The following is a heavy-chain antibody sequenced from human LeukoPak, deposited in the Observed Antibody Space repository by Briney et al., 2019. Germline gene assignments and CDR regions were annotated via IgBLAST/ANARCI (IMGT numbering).Heavy chain of an antibody. CDR3: AKFTSGWINYYYYYMDV. CDR1: GFTFSSYA. Sequence: PGGSLRLSCAASGFTFSSYAMSWVRQAPGKGLEWVSAINGGGGSTYYADSVKGRLTISRDNSKNTLYLQMNSLRAEDTAVYYCAKFTSGWINYYYYYMDVWGKGTTVTVSS. V-gene: IGHV3-23*01. CDR2: INGGGGST. J-gene: IGHJ6*03. D-gene: IGHD6-19*01.